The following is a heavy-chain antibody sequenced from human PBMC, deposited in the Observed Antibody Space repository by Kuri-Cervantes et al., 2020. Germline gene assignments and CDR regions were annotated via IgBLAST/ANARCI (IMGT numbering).Heavy chain of an antibody. D-gene: IGHD6-19*01. CDR3: ARGYAIAVAGSTPDY. J-gene: IGHJ4*02. Sequence: GGSLRLSCAASGFTLSSYSMNWVRQAPGEGLEWVSSISSSSSYIYYADSVKGRFTISRDNAKNSLYLQMNSLRAEGTAVYYCARGYAIAVAGSTPDYWGQGTLVTVSS. CDR1: GFTLSSYS. V-gene: IGHV3-21*04. CDR2: ISSSSSYI.